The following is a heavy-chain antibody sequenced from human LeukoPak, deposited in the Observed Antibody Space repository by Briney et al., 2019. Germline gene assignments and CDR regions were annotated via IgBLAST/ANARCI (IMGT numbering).Heavy chain of an antibody. CDR3: ARGGSGNYYTLFHY. J-gene: IGHJ4*02. D-gene: IGHD3-10*01. V-gene: IGHV3-30*02. Sequence: GGSLRLSCAASGFTFSSYGMHWVRQAPGKGLEWVAFIRYDGSNKYYADSVKGRFTISRDNSKNTLYLQMNSLRAEDTAVYYCARGGSGNYYTLFHYWGQGTLVTVSS. CDR2: IRYDGSNK. CDR1: GFTFSSYG.